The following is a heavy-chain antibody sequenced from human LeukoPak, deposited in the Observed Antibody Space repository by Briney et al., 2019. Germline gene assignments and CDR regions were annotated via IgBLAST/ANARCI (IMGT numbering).Heavy chain of an antibody. J-gene: IGHJ4*02. CDR3: ARPTSGSYYGYYFDY. Sequence: ASVKVSCKASGYTFTGYYMHWLRQAPGQGLEWMGWINPNSGGTNYAQKFQGRVTMTRDTSISTAYMELSRLRSDDTAVYYCARPTSGSYYGYYFDYWGQGTLVTVSS. CDR1: GYTFTGYY. D-gene: IGHD1-26*01. CDR2: INPNSGGT. V-gene: IGHV1-2*02.